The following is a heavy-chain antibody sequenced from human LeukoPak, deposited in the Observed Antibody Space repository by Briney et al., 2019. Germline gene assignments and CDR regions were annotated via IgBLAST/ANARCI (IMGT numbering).Heavy chain of an antibody. CDR3: AREMGYCSSTSCSKSFDY. CDR2: ISYDGSNK. V-gene: IGHV3-30*03. J-gene: IGHJ4*02. D-gene: IGHD2-2*01. Sequence: PGGSLRLSCAASGFTFSSYGMHWVRQAPGKGLEWVAVISYDGSNKYYADSVKGRFTISRDNSKNTLYLQMNSLRAEDTAVYYCAREMGYCSSTSCSKSFDYWGQGTLVTVSS. CDR1: GFTFSSYG.